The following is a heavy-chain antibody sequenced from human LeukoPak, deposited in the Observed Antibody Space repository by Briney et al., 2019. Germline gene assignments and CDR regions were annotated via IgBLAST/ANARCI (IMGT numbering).Heavy chain of an antibody. CDR2: INPNSGGT. J-gene: IGHJ5*02. D-gene: IGHD5-18*01. CDR3: ARGSWIQRSWFDP. CDR1: GYTFTGYY. V-gene: IGHV1-2*02. Sequence: ASVTVSCKASGYTFTGYYMHWVRQAPGQGLEWMGWINPNSGGTNYAQKFQGRVTMTRDTSISTAYMELSRLRSDDTAVYYCARGSWIQRSWFDPWDQGTLVTVSS.